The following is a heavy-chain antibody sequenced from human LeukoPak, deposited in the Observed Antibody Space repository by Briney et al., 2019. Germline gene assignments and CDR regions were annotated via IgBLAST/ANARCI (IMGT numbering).Heavy chain of an antibody. CDR2: ISSDGSNK. V-gene: IGHV3-30*18. D-gene: IGHD6-19*01. J-gene: IGHJ4*02. CDR3: AKHRQQWLAYYFDC. CDR1: GFTFGSYD. Sequence: GGSLRLSCAASGFTFGSYDMHWVRQAPGKGLEWVALISSDGSNKYYADSVKGRFTISRENSKNTLYLQMNSLRAEDTASYYCAKHRQQWLAYYFDCWGQGTLVTVSS.